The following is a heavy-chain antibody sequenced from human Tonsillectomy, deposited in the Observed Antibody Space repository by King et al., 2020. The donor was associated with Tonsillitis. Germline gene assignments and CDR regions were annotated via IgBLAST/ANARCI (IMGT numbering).Heavy chain of an antibody. CDR3: ARGPTVGATNYYYYSLDV. CDR2: MDPNSGNT. D-gene: IGHD1-26*01. V-gene: IGHV1-8*01. Sequence: QLVQSGAEVKKPGASVKVSCKASGYTFTSYDINWVRQATGQGLEWMGWMDPNSGNTGFAQKFQGRVTMTRNTSMNTAYMELSSLRSEDTAVYYCARGPTVGATNYYYYSLDVWGQGTTVTVSS. J-gene: IGHJ6*02. CDR1: GYTFTSYD.